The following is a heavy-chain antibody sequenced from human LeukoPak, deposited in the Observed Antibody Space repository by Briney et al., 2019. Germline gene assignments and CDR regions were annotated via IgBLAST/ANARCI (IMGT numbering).Heavy chain of an antibody. CDR1: GYTFTSYD. J-gene: IGHJ5*02. D-gene: IGHD1-14*01. CDR3: ARDRLMSELSWFDP. V-gene: IGHV1-8*03. CDR2: MNPNSGNT. Sequence: GASVKVSCKASGYTFTSYDINWVRQATGQGLEWMGWMNPNSGNTGYAQKFQGRVTITRNTSISTVYMELSSLRSEDTAVYYCARDRLMSELSWFDPWGQGTLVTVSS.